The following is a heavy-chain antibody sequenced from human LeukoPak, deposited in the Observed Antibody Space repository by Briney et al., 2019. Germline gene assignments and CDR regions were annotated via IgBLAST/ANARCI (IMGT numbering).Heavy chain of an antibody. CDR1: GYTFTGYY. CDR2: INPNSGGT. CDR3: ARSDYSSGWSDY. Sequence: ASVKVSCKASGYTFTGYYMHWVRQAPGQGLEWMGWINPNSGGTNYAQKFQGRVTMTRDTSISTAYMELSRLRSDDTAVYYCARSDYSSGWSDYWGQGTLVTVSS. D-gene: IGHD6-19*01. J-gene: IGHJ4*02. V-gene: IGHV1-2*02.